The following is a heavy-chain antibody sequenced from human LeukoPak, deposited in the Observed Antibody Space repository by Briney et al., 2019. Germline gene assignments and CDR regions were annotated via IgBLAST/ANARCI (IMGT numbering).Heavy chain of an antibody. J-gene: IGHJ5*02. V-gene: IGHV1-2*02. D-gene: IGHD2-15*01. CDR2: INPNSGGT. CDR1: GYTFTGYY. Sequence: ASVKVSCKASGYTFTGYYMHWVRQAPGQGLEWMGWINPNSGGTNYAQKFQGRVTMTRDTSISTAYMELSSLRSEDTAVYYCARVGAQGYCSGGSCYLEWFDPWGQGTLVTVSS. CDR3: ARVGAQGYCSGGSCYLEWFDP.